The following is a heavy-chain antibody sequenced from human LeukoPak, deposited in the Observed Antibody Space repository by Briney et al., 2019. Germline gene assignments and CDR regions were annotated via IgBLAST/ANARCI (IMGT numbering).Heavy chain of an antibody. Sequence: SVKVSCKASGGTFSSYAISWVRQAPGQGLEWMGGIIPIFGTANYAQKFQGRVTITADESTSTAYMELSSLRSEDTAVYYCARKPSGGNCFDYWGQGTLVTVSS. D-gene: IGHD4-23*01. V-gene: IGHV1-69*13. CDR1: GGTFSSYA. J-gene: IGHJ4*02. CDR2: IIPIFGTA. CDR3: ARKPSGGNCFDY.